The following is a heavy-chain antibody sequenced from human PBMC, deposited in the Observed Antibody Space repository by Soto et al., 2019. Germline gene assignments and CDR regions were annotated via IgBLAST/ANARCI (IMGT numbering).Heavy chain of an antibody. V-gene: IGHV1-8*01. CDR2: MNPNSGNT. Sequence: QVQLVQSGAEVKKPGASVKVSCKASGYTFTSYDINWVRQATGQGLEWMGWMNPNSGNTGYAQQFQGRVTMTRNTSISTAYMELSSLRSEDTAVYYCARGYLSSPIYWFDPWGQVTLVTVSS. J-gene: IGHJ5*02. CDR1: GYTFTSYD. CDR3: ARGYLSSPIYWFDP.